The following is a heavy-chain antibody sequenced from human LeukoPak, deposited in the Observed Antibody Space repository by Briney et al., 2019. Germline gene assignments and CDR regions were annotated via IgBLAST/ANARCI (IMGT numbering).Heavy chain of an antibody. CDR3: ARSPMGSGSANWFDP. D-gene: IGHD3-10*01. J-gene: IGHJ5*02. V-gene: IGHV1-69*13. Sequence: ASVKVSCKASGGTFSSYAISWVRQAPGQGLEWMGGIIPIFGTANYAQKFQGRVTITADESTSTAYMELSSLRSEDTAVYYCARSPMGSGSANWFDPLGPGNPGHRLL. CDR2: IIPIFGTA. CDR1: GGTFSSYA.